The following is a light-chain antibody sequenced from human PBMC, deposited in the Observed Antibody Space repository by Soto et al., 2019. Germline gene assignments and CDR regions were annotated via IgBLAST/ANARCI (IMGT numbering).Light chain of an antibody. CDR1: SCDVGGYNY. V-gene: IGLV2-14*01. CDR2: EVS. CDR3: SSYTNSGSV. Sequence: QSALTQPASVSGSPGQSITISCTGTSCDVGGYNYVSWYQQHPDKAPKLLIYEVSNRPSGVSNRFSGSKSGNTASLTIYGLQAEDEADYYCSSYTNSGSVFGGGTKVTVL. J-gene: IGLJ2*01.